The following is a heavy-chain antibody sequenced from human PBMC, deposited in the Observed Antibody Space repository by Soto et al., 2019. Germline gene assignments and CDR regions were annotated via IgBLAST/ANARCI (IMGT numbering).Heavy chain of an antibody. J-gene: IGHJ6*02. D-gene: IGHD2-15*01. Sequence: GGSLRLSCAASGFTFSSSAMSWVRQAPGKGLDWVSFISASGLTTYFADSVKGRFAISRGNSRDTLYLQINSLRAEDTGVYYCAHRISFPRWSRSDSYGMDVWGQGTTVTVSS. V-gene: IGHV3-23*01. CDR2: ISASGLTT. CDR3: AHRISFPRWSRSDSYGMDV. CDR1: GFTFSSSA.